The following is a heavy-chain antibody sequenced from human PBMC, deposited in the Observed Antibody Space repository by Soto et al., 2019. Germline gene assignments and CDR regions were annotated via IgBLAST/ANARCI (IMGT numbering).Heavy chain of an antibody. CDR3: ARALTTTVTTSLDY. CDR2: ISGSGRTL. V-gene: IGHV3-11*01. CDR1: GFTFTDYY. D-gene: IGHD4-17*01. J-gene: IGHJ4*02. Sequence: GGSLRLSCAASGFTFTDYYMSWIRQAPGKGLEWISYISGSGRTLYYAGSVKGRFTISRDNAENSLYLQLNSLTADDTAVYFCARALTTTVTTSLDYWGRGTLVTVSS.